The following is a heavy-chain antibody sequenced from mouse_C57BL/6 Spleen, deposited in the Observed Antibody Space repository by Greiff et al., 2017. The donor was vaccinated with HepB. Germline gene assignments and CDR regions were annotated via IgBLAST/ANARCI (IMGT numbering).Heavy chain of an antibody. D-gene: IGHD1-1*01. CDR3: ARYLTTVAVDG. J-gene: IGHJ2*01. Sequence: QVQLQQPGTELVKPGASVKLSCKASGYTFTSYWMHWVKQRPGQGLEWIGNINPSNGDTNYNEKFKSKATLTVDKSSSTAYMQLSSLTSEDSEFYDCARYLTTVAVDGWGQGTTLTVSS. V-gene: IGHV1-53*01. CDR2: INPSNGDT. CDR1: GYTFTSYW.